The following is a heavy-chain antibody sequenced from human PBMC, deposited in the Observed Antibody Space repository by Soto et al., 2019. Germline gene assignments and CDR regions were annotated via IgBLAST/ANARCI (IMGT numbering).Heavy chain of an antibody. J-gene: IGHJ5*02. Sequence: QVQLVQSRAEVKKPGASVKVSCKASGHTFSSHGISWVRQAPGQGLEWMGWISAYNGNTNYAQKFQDRVTMTTDTSTTTAYMELRSLRSDDTAVYYCAGRAVAGTGDWFDPWGQGTLVTVSS. CDR2: ISAYNGNT. CDR1: GHTFSSHG. CDR3: AGRAVAGTGDWFDP. D-gene: IGHD6-19*01. V-gene: IGHV1-18*01.